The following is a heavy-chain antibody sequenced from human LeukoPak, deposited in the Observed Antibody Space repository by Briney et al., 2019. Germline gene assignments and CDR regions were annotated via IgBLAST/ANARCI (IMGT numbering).Heavy chain of an antibody. V-gene: IGHV4-39*01. J-gene: IGHJ1*01. Sequence: SETLSLTCTVSGGSISSSSYYWGWIRQPPGKGLEWIGSIYYSGSTYYNPSLKGRVTISVDTSENQFSLKLSSVTAADTAVYYCASRGGVVVPVPFQHWGQGTLVTVSS. CDR3: ASRGGVVVPVPFQH. D-gene: IGHD2-2*01. CDR1: GGSISSSSYY. CDR2: IYYSGST.